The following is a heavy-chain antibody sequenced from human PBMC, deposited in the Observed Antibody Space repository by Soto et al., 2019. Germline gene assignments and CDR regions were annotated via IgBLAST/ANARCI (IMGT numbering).Heavy chain of an antibody. J-gene: IGHJ3*02. CDR2: IVVGSGNT. CDR1: GFTFTSSA. D-gene: IGHD2-15*01. V-gene: IGHV1-58*02. Sequence: ASVKVSCKASGFTFTSSAMQWVRQARGQRLEWIGWIVVGSGNTNYAQKFQERVTITRDMSTSTAYMELSSLRSEDTAVYYCAAGRGYCSGGSCYPIKADAFDIWGQGTMVTVSS. CDR3: AAGRGYCSGGSCYPIKADAFDI.